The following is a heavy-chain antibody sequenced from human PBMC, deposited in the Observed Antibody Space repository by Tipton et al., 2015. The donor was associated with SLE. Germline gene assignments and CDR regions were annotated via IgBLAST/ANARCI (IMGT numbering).Heavy chain of an antibody. J-gene: IGHJ4*02. CDR1: GFTFGDYA. CDR2: IGPDGKTV. D-gene: IGHD2-21*01. CDR3: AAVVMGH. Sequence: SLRLSCTASGFTFGDYAMSWVRQAPGKGLEWVANIGPDGKTVYYADSLKGRFTISRDNAQSSVYLQLSSLRVDDTALYHCAAVVMGHWGQGTLVTVSS. V-gene: IGHV3-7*01.